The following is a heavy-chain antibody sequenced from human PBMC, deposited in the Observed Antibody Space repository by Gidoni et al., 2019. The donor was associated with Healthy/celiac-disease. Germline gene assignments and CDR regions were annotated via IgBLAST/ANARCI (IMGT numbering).Heavy chain of an antibody. V-gene: IGHV4-39*01. D-gene: IGHD2-21*01. CDR3: AGLVVVANTDAFDI. J-gene: IGHJ3*02. CDR2: IYYSGST. CDR1: GCSISSSSYY. Sequence: QLQESGPGLVKPSETLSLTCTVSGCSISSSSYYWGWIRQPPGKGLEWIGSIYYSGSTYYNPSLKSRVTISGDTSKTQFSLKLSSVTAADTAVYYCAGLVVVANTDAFDIWGQGTMVTVSS.